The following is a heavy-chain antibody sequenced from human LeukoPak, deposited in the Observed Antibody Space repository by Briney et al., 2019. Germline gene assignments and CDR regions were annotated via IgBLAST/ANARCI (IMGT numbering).Heavy chain of an antibody. Sequence: ASVKVSCKASGYTFTSYGISWVRQAPGQGLEWMGWISAYNGNTNYAQKLQGRVTMTTDTSTSTAYMELRSLRSDDTAVYYCARDVHYYDSSGYCYRGPSDYWGQGTLVTVSS. J-gene: IGHJ4*02. CDR1: GYTFTSYG. V-gene: IGHV1-18*01. CDR2: ISAYNGNT. D-gene: IGHD3-22*01. CDR3: ARDVHYYDSSGYCYRGPSDY.